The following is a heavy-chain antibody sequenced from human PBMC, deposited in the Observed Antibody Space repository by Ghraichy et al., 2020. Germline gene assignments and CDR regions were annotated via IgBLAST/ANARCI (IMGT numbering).Heavy chain of an antibody. V-gene: IGHV4-30-2*01. D-gene: IGHD3-16*01. J-gene: IGHJ5*02. CDR1: GGSISSGGYS. CDR2: IYHSGST. CDR3: ARAGLGEWFDP. Sequence: SETLSLTCAVSGGSISSGGYSWSWIRQPPGKGLEWIGYIYHSGSTYYNPSLKSRVTISVDRSKNQFSLKLSSVTAADTAVYYCARAGLGEWFDPWGQGTLVTVSS.